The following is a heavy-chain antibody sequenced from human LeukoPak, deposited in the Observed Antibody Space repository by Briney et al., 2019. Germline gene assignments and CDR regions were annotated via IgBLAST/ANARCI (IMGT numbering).Heavy chain of an antibody. J-gene: IGHJ5*02. CDR2: IYSGGKT. CDR3: ARVPTRYSTSWFQDWFDP. Sequence: GGSLGLSCAASGFTFSSHAMSWVRQAPGKGLEWVSVIYSGGKTDYADSVKGRFTISRDNSKNTLFLQMNSLRAEDTAVYYCARVPTRYSTSWFQDWFDPWGQGTLVTVSS. D-gene: IGHD6-13*01. CDR1: GFTFSSHA. V-gene: IGHV3-53*01.